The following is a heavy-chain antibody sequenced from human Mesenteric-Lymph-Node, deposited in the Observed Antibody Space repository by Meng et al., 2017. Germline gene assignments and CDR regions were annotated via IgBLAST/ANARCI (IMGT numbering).Heavy chain of an antibody. J-gene: IGHJ2*01. CDR1: GYTFTNYG. V-gene: IGHV1-18*01. D-gene: IGHD3-16*01. Sequence: QGQLVQSGGELKKPGASVKVSCKASGYTFTNYGIPWVRQAPGQGLEWMGWISAYNGNTNYAQTLQGRLTMTTDTSTSTAYMELRSLRSDDTAVYYCAREGLVGDLRYFDLWGRGTLVTVSS. CDR3: AREGLVGDLRYFDL. CDR2: ISAYNGNT.